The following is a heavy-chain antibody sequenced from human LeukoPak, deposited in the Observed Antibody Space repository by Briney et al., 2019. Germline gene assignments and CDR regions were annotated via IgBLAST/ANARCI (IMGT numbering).Heavy chain of an antibody. V-gene: IGHV3-7*01. CDR3: IAVAGSLHY. Sequence: GGSLRLSCAASGFTFSSYWMSWVRPAPGKGLEWVANIKQDGSEKYYVDSVKGRFTISRDNAKNSLYLQMNSLRVEDTAVYYCIAVAGSLHYWGQGTLVTVSS. D-gene: IGHD6-19*01. CDR2: IKQDGSEK. J-gene: IGHJ4*02. CDR1: GFTFSSYW.